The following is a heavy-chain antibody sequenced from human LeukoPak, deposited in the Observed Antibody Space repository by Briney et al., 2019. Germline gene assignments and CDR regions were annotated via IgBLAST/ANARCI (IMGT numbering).Heavy chain of an antibody. J-gene: IGHJ5*02. CDR2: IIPIFGTA. V-gene: IGHV1-69*13. D-gene: IGHD3-9*01. CDR1: GGTFSSYA. Sequence: GASVKVSCKASGGTFSSYAISWVRQAPGQGLEWMGGIIPIFGTANYAQKFQGRVTITADESTSTAYMELSSLRSEDTTVYYCARDEISPSAGYFAPWGQGTLVTVSS. CDR3: ARDEISPSAGYFAP.